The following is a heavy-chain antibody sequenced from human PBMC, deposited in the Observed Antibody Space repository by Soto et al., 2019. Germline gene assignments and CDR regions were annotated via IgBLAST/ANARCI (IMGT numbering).Heavy chain of an antibody. J-gene: IGHJ6*02. CDR2: IRSKAYGGTT. V-gene: IGHV3-49*03. Sequence: SLRLSCTASGFTFGDYAMSWFRQAPGKGLEWVGFIRSKAYGGTTEYAASVKGRFTISRDDSKSIAYLQMNSLKTEDTAVYYCTRDLRRGYYVFDGMDVWGQGTTVTVSS. CDR3: TRDLRRGYYVFDGMDV. CDR1: GFTFGDYA. D-gene: IGHD3-10*02.